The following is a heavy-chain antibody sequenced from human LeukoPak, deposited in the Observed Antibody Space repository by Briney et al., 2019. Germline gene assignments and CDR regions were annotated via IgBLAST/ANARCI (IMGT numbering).Heavy chain of an antibody. CDR3: ARDAPHCSSTSCYLYYFDY. Sequence: GGSLRLSCLVSGLTFRTYTMNWVRQAPGKGLEWVSSISSSSSYIYYADSVKGRFTISRDNAKNSLYLQMNSLRAEDTAVYYCARDAPHCSSTSCYLYYFDYWGQGTLVTVSS. J-gene: IGHJ4*02. CDR2: ISSSSSYI. D-gene: IGHD2-2*01. CDR1: GLTFRTYT. V-gene: IGHV3-21*01.